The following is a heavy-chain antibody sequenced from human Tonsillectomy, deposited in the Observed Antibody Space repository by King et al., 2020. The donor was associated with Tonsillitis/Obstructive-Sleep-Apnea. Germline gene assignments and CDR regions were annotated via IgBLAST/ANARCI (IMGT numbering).Heavy chain of an antibody. CDR1: GFTFSSYW. J-gene: IGHJ6*02. D-gene: IGHD2-8*01. CDR3: ARVIGYCSNGVCYYSYYYYGMDV. Sequence: VQLVESGGGLVQPGGSLRLSCAASGFTFSSYWMHWVRQAPGKGLVWVSRINSDGSSTTYADSVKGRFTVYRDNAKSTLYLQMNSLRAEDTAVYYCARVIGYCSNGVCYYSYYYYGMDVWGQGTTVTVSS. CDR2: INSDGSST. V-gene: IGHV3-74*01.